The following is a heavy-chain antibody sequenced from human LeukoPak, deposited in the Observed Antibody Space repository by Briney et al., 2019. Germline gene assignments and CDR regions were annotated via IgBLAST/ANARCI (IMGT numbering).Heavy chain of an antibody. V-gene: IGHV3-53*01. Sequence: GGSLRLSCAASGFTVSSNYMSWVRQAPGKGLEWVSVLYSGGSTYYADSVKGRFTISRDNAKNTLYLQMNSLRAEDTAVYYCARGVGTTNPPEDYWGQGTLVTVSS. D-gene: IGHD1-26*01. CDR3: ARGVGTTNPPEDY. J-gene: IGHJ4*02. CDR1: GFTVSSNY. CDR2: LYSGGST.